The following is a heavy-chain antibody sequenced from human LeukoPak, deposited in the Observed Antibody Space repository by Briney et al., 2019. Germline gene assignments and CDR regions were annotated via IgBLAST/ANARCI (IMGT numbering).Heavy chain of an antibody. D-gene: IGHD3-22*01. CDR1: GFSFNVYA. CDR3: ARGGLYYDSSGLIDY. CDR2: IRSDGSNE. V-gene: IGHV3-30*02. J-gene: IGHJ4*02. Sequence: PGGSLRLSCAGFSFNVYAMHWVRQAQGKGLEWVAFIRSDGSNEKYADSVKGRFTISKDKSKNTLYLQMNSLRAEDTAVYYCARGGLYYDSSGLIDYWGQGTLVTVSS.